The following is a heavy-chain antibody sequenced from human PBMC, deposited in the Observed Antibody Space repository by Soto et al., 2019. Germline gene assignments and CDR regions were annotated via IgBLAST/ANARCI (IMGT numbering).Heavy chain of an antibody. J-gene: IGHJ2*01. CDR1: GFTFSGSA. V-gene: IGHV3-73*01. CDR3: PPAVAGYWYFDL. Sequence: PGGSLRLSCAASGFTFSGSAMHWVRQASGKGQEWVGRIRSKANGYATTYAASMKGRFTISRDDSKNTAYLQMNSLKTEDTDVYYCPPAVAGYWYFDLWGRGTLVTVSS. CDR2: IRSKANGYAT. D-gene: IGHD6-19*01.